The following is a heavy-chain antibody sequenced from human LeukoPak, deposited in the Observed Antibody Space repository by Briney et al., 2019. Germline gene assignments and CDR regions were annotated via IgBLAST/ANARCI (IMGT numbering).Heavy chain of an antibody. CDR1: GFTFRSYG. D-gene: IGHD1-26*01. J-gene: IGHJ4*02. Sequence: PGRSLRLSCAASGFTFRSYGMHWVRQAPGKGLEWVAVISYDGSNKYYADSVKGRFTISRDNSKNTLYLQMNSLRAEDTAVYYCARDGAVGAPGAYYFDYWGQGTLVTVSS. CDR3: ARDGAVGAPGAYYFDY. CDR2: ISYDGSNK. V-gene: IGHV3-30*19.